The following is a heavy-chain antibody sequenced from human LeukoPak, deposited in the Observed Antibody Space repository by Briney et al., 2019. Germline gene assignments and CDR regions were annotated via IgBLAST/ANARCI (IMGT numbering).Heavy chain of an antibody. CDR2: IYYSGST. V-gene: IGHV4-59*01. D-gene: IGHD1-26*01. Sequence: SETLSLTCTVSGGSISSYYWSWIRQSPGKGLEWIGYIYYSGSTNYNPSLKSRVTISVDTSKNQFSLKLSSVTAADTAVYYCARDRGATTFDIWGQGTMVTVSS. J-gene: IGHJ3*02. CDR1: GGSISSYY. CDR3: ARDRGATTFDI.